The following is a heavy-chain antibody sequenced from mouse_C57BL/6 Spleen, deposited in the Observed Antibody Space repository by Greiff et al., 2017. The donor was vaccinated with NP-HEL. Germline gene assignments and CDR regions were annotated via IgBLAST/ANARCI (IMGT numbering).Heavy chain of an antibody. CDR1: GFTFSSYS. D-gene: IGHD2-4*01. CDR3: AREDDSYFDY. J-gene: IGHJ2*01. V-gene: IGHV5-4*01. CDR2: ISDGGSYT. Sequence: DVKLVESGGGLVKPGGSLKLSCAASGFTFSSYSMSWVRQTPEKRLEWVATISDGGSYTYYPDNVKGRFTISRDNAKNNLYLQMSHLKSEDTAMYYCAREDDSYFDYWGQGTTLTVSS.